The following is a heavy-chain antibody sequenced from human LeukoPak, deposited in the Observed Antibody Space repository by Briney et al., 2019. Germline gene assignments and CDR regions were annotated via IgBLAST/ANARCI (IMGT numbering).Heavy chain of an antibody. CDR2: IYTSGST. J-gene: IGHJ4*02. CDR1: GGSISGYY. Sequence: GSLRLSCTVSGGSISGYYWSWIRQPAGKGLEWIGRIYTSGSTNYNPSLKSRVTMSVDTSKNQFSLKLSSVTAADTAVYYCARLGSGYYIGPDYWGQGTLVTVSS. D-gene: IGHD3-3*01. V-gene: IGHV4-4*07. CDR3: ARLGSGYYIGPDY.